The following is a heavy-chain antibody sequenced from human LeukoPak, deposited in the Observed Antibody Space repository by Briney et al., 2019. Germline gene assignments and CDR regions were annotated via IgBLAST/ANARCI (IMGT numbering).Heavy chain of an antibody. CDR2: INPSGGST. CDR1: GYTFTSYY. Sequence: ASVKVSCKASGYTFTSYYMHWVRQAPGQGLEWMGIINPSGGSTSYAQKFQGRVTMTRDTSTSTVYMELSSLRSEDTAVYYCASGDDILTGYRPNYYYYYGMDVWDQGTTVTVSS. V-gene: IGHV1-46*01. CDR3: ASGDDILTGYRPNYYYYYGMDV. D-gene: IGHD3-9*01. J-gene: IGHJ6*02.